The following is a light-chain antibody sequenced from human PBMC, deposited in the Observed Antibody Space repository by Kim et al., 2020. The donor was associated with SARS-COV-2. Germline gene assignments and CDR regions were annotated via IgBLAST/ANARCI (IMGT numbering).Light chain of an antibody. J-gene: IGLJ2*01. CDR1: LGDKY. CDR2: QDK. CDR3: QAWDTTVV. Sequence: LGDKYVCWYQQRPGQSPVLVIYQDKNRPSRIPERFSGSNSGNTATLTISGTQAMDEADYYCQAWDTTVVFGGGTQLTVL. V-gene: IGLV3-1*01.